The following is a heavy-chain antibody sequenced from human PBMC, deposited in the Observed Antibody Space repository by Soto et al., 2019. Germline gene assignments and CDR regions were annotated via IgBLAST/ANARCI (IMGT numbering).Heavy chain of an antibody. CDR1: GFTFSSYA. V-gene: IGHV3-30-3*01. CDR3: ARLNYENIPLGMDV. Sequence: GGSLRLSCAASGFTFSSYAMHWVRQAPGKGLEWVAVISYDGSNKYYADSVKGRFTISRDNSKNTLYLQMNSLRAEDTAVYYCARLNYENIPLGMDVWGQGTTVTVSS. D-gene: IGHD3-3*01. CDR2: ISYDGSNK. J-gene: IGHJ6*02.